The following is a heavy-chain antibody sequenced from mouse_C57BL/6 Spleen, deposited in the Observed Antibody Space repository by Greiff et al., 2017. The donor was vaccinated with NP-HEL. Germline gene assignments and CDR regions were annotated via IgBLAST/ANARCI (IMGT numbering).Heavy chain of an antibody. CDR1: GYSFTGYY. CDR3: AREAIYYGNYEGFAY. Sequence: EVQLQQSGPELVKPGASVKISCKASGYSFTGYYMHWVKQSHGNILDWIGYIYPYNGVSSYNQKFKGKATLTVDKSSSTAYMELRSLTSEDSAVYDCAREAIYYGNYEGFAYWGQGTLVTVSA. CDR2: IYPYNGVS. J-gene: IGHJ3*01. V-gene: IGHV1-31*01. D-gene: IGHD2-1*01.